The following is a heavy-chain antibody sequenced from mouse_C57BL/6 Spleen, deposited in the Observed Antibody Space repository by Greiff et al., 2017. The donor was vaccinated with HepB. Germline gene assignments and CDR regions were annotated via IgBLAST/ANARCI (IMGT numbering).Heavy chain of an antibody. CDR1: GYSFTDYN. CDR2: INHNYGTT. J-gene: IGHJ4*01. V-gene: IGHV1-39*01. Sequence: EVQLQQSGPELVKPGASVKISCKASGYSFTDYNMNWVKQSNGKSLEWIGVINHNYGTTSYNQKFKGKATLTVDQSSSTAYMQLNSLTSEDAAVYYCAREGVMRRCAMDYWGQGTSVTVSS. CDR3: AREGVMRRCAMDY.